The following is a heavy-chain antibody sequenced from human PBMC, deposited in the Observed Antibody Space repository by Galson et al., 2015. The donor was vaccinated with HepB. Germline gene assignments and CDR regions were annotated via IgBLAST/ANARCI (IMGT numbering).Heavy chain of an antibody. D-gene: IGHD2-21*02. CDR1: GFTFSSYA. CDR3: AKEADEVTARVNWFDP. Sequence: SLRLSCAASGFTFSSYAMSWVRQAPGKGLEWVSAISGSGGSTYYADSVKGRFTISRDNSKNTLYLQMNSLRAEDTAVYYCAKEADEVTARVNWFDPWGQGTLVTVSS. V-gene: IGHV3-23*01. J-gene: IGHJ5*02. CDR2: ISGSGGST.